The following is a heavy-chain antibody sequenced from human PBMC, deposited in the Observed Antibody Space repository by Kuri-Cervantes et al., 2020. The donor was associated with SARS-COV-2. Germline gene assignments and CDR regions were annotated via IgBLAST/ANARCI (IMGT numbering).Heavy chain of an antibody. CDR1: GFTFSSYS. CDR2: ISSSSSYI. J-gene: IGHJ4*02. D-gene: IGHD2-15*01. Sequence: GESLKISCAASGFTFSSYSMNWVRQAPGKGLEWVSSISSSSSYIYYADSVKGRFTISRDNAKNSLYLQMNSLRAEDTAVYYCARVTPTGKLDYWGRGTLVTVSS. V-gene: IGHV3-21*01. CDR3: ARVTPTGKLDY.